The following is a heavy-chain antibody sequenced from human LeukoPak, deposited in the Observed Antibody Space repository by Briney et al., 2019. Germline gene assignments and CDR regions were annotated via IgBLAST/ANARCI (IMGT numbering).Heavy chain of an antibody. J-gene: IGHJ4*02. D-gene: IGHD6-13*01. Sequence: SETLSLTCAVSGGSFSGHYWNWIRQPPGKGLEWIGEINHGGSTNYNPLLKSRVTISVDTSQKQFSLRLSSVTAADTAVYYCARGRYVTTRGGAAAGFLDYWGQGTLVTVST. CDR2: INHGGST. CDR3: ARGRYVTTRGGAAAGFLDY. V-gene: IGHV4-34*01. CDR1: GGSFSGHY.